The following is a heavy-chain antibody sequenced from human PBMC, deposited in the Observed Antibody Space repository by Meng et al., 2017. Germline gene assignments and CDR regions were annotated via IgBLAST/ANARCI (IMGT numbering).Heavy chain of an antibody. CDR1: GFTFSSYA. V-gene: IGHV3-30*01. CDR2: ISYDGSNK. J-gene: IGHJ4*02. Sequence: VALVEAGGGVVQPGRVLRLSCAASGFTFSSYAMHWVRQAPGKGLEWVAVISYDGSNKYYADSVKGRFTISRDNSKNTLYLQMNSLRAEDTAVYYCARDRSMGGASDDYWGQGTLVTVSS. D-gene: IGHD3-16*01. CDR3: ARDRSMGGASDDY.